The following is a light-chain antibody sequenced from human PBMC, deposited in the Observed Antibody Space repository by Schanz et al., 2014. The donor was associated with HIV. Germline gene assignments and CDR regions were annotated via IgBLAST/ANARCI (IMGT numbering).Light chain of an antibody. CDR1: QSISSE. CDR3: QQSYSATPYT. V-gene: IGKV1-5*03. CDR2: EAS. Sequence: DIQMTQSPSTLSASVGDRVSITCRSSQSISSELAWYQQKPGSAPKLLIYEASTLETGVPSRFSGSGSGTEFTLAITGLQFEDFATYYCQQSYSATPYTFGQGTKVEIK. J-gene: IGKJ2*01.